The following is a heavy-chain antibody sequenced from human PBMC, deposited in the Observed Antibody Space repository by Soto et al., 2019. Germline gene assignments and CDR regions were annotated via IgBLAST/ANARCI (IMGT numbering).Heavy chain of an antibody. Sequence: RASVKVSCKASGCTFSSYAISWVRQAPGQGLEWMGGIIPIFGTANYAQKFQGRVTITADESTSTAYMELSSLRSEDTAVYYCARVSSIDIAVDGIFEYWGQGTLVNVSS. D-gene: IGHD6-19*01. CDR2: IIPIFGTA. CDR1: GCTFSSYA. V-gene: IGHV1-69*13. J-gene: IGHJ4*02. CDR3: ARVSSIDIAVDGIFEY.